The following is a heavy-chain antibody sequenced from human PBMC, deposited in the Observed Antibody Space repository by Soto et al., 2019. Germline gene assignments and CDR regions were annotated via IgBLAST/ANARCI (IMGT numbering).Heavy chain of an antibody. J-gene: IGHJ5*02. CDR1: GGSISSSNW. D-gene: IGHD6-19*01. CDR2: IYHSGST. CDR3: ARVRNKRSGWPGVFDP. Sequence: QVQLQESGPGLVKPSGTLSLTCAVSGGSISSSNWWSWVRQPPGKGLEWIGEIYHSGSTNYNPSLKRRVTISVDKSKNQFSLKLSSVTAADTAVYYCARVRNKRSGWPGVFDPWGQGTLVTVSS. V-gene: IGHV4-4*02.